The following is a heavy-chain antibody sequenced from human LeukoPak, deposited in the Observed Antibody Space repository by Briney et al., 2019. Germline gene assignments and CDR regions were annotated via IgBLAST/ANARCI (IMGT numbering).Heavy chain of an antibody. Sequence: GGSLRLSCAASGFYFSSYAMIWVRQSPGKGLEWVSAISGGGGSTYYADSVKGRFTISRDNSKNTLYLQMNSLRAEDTAVYYCAKDRQRPLYWGQGTLVTVSS. D-gene: IGHD6-25*01. CDR2: ISGGGGST. CDR3: AKDRQRPLY. V-gene: IGHV3-23*01. CDR1: GFYFSSYA. J-gene: IGHJ4*02.